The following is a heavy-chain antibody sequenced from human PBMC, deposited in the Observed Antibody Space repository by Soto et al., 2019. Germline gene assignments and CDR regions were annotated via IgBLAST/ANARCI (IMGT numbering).Heavy chain of an antibody. Sequence: SETLSLTCTVSGGSVSSGSYYWSWIRQPPGKGLEWIGYIYYSGSTNYNPSLKSRVTISVDTSKNQFSLKLSSVTAADTAVYYCARDDGDGYNWYYYCGMDVWGQGTTVTVSS. CDR1: GGSVSSGSYY. D-gene: IGHD5-12*01. CDR2: IYYSGST. CDR3: ARDDGDGYNWYYYCGMDV. J-gene: IGHJ6*02. V-gene: IGHV4-61*01.